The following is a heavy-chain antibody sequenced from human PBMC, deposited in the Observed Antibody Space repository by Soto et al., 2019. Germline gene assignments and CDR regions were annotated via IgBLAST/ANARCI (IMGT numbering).Heavy chain of an antibody. J-gene: IGHJ4*01. CDR3: GSDYYDSSGYCYGVAY. V-gene: IGHV4-39*01. D-gene: IGHD3-22*01. CDR2: IYYSGTT. CDR1: GGSISSSSYY. Sequence: SETLSLTCTVSGGSISSSSYYWCWLRQPPGNGLEWIGSIYYSGTTYYKPSLQRRVTISVDTSKTQFSLKLSSVTAADTAGYYCGSDYYDSSGYCYGVAYWGHGTLVTVSS.